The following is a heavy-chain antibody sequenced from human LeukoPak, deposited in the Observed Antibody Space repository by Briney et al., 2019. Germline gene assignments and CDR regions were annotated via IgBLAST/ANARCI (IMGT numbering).Heavy chain of an antibody. Sequence: AASVKVSCKASGYTLTGDYLHWVRQAPGQGLEWMGRINPNSGGASYAQNFQGRVTMTRDTSISTAHMELSRLRSDDTAVYYCARSYCIGTNCYSHLFDYWGQGTLVTVSS. CDR3: ARSYCIGTNCYSHLFDY. CDR2: INPNSGGA. J-gene: IGHJ4*02. V-gene: IGHV1-2*06. CDR1: GYTLTGDY. D-gene: IGHD2-2*01.